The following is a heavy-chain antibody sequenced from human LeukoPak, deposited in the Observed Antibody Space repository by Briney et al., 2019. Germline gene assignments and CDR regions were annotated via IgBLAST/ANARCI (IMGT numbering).Heavy chain of an antibody. D-gene: IGHD3-10*01. CDR1: GFIFSTYN. CDR2: ISSSSSTI. CDR3: ARDYYYGSGSYDH. Sequence: GGSLRLSCAASGFIFSTYNMNWVRQAPGKGLEWVSYISSSSSTIDYADSVKGRFTISRDNAKNSLYLQMDSLRADDTAVYYCARDYYYGSGSYDHWGQGTLVTASS. J-gene: IGHJ4*02. V-gene: IGHV3-48*01.